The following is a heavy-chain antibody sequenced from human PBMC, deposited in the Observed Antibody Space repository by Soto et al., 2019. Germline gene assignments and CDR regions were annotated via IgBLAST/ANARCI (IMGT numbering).Heavy chain of an antibody. V-gene: IGHV4-39*01. Sequence: SETLPLTGTGFSGYIRSSRCHWGWICQSPGKGLEWIASIKYSGTTFYNPSLKSRVTLSVDTSKNQFALKLSSVTAAETAVYYCARHGITGSYYDAFDIWGQGTMVT. J-gene: IGHJ3*02. CDR2: IKYSGTT. CDR3: ARHGITGSYYDAFDI. CDR1: SGYIRSSRCH. D-gene: IGHD1-26*01.